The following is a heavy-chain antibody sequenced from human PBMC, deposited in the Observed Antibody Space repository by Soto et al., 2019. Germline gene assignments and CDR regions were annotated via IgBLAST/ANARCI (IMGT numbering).Heavy chain of an antibody. J-gene: IGHJ4*02. CDR2: IYTSGST. Sequence: SETLSLTCTVSGGSFSSGDHYWSWIRQPAGKGLEWIGRIYTSGSTNYNPSLKSRVTMSVDTSKNQFSLKLSSVTAADTAVYYCARDRVPYFDYWGQGTLVTVSS. CDR3: ARDRVPYFDY. V-gene: IGHV4-61*02. CDR1: GGSFSSGDHY. D-gene: IGHD6-6*01.